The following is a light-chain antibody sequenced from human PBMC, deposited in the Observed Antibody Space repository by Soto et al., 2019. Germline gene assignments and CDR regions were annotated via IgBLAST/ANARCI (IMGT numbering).Light chain of an antibody. CDR2: WAS. CDR3: QQYYSTPPT. V-gene: IGKV4-1*01. CDR1: QRVLYSSNNKNY. Sequence: DIVMTQSPDSLAVSLGERATINCKSSQRVLYSSNNKNYLAWYQQKPGQPPKLLIYWASTRESGVPDRFSGSGSGTDFTLSISSLQAEDGAGYYCQQYYSTPPTFGQGTKVEIK. J-gene: IGKJ1*01.